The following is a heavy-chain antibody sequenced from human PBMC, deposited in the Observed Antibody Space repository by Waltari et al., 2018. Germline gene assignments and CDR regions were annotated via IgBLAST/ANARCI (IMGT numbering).Heavy chain of an antibody. CDR2: IWYDGSNK. CDR3: AREGGRLPGHYFDY. Sequence: QVQLVESGGGVVQPGRSLRLSCAASGFTFSSYGMHWVRQAPGKGLEWVAVIWYDGSNKYYADSVKGRFTISRDNSKNTLYLQMNSLRAEDTAVYYCAREGGRLPGHYFDYWGQGTLVTVSS. J-gene: IGHJ4*02. V-gene: IGHV3-33*01. CDR1: GFTFSSYG. D-gene: IGHD4-17*01.